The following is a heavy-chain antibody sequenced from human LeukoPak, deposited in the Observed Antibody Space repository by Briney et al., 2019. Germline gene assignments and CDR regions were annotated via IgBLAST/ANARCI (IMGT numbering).Heavy chain of an antibody. CDR1: GFTFSSYA. J-gene: IGHJ4*02. V-gene: IGHV3-23*01. CDR3: AKEGRLVVVPAAPFDY. D-gene: IGHD2-2*01. CDR2: ISGSGGST. Sequence: GGSLRLSCAASGFTFSSYAMSWVRQAPGKGLEWVSAISGSGGSTYYADSVKGRFTISRDNSKNTLYLQMNSLRAEDTAVYYCAKEGRLVVVPAAPFDYWGLGTLVTVSS.